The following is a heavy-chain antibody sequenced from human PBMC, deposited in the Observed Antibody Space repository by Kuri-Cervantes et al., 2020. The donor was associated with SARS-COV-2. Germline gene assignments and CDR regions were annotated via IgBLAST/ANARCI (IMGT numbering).Heavy chain of an antibody. CDR3: TRESYRWNVGFDF. CDR2: IKLDGSEE. J-gene: IGHJ4*02. D-gene: IGHD1-1*01. CDR1: GFTFSSFY. V-gene: IGHV3-7*01. Sequence: LSLTCAASGFTFSSFYMNWVRQAPGKGLEWVATIKLDGSEEYCEGSVRGRFTISRDDARNSLYLQMNSLRAEDTAVYYCTRESYRWNVGFDFWGQGTLVTVSS.